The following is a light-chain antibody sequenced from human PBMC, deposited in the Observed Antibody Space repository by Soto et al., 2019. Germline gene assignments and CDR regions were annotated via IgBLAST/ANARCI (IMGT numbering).Light chain of an antibody. Sequence: LTQPPSASGSPGQSVTISCTGTSSDVGGYNYVSWYQQHPGRAPKLMIYEVSKRPSGVPDRFSGSKSGNTASLTVSGLQAEEGAIYYCSSYAGSNTYFFGTGTKFTFL. CDR3: SSYAGSNTYF. J-gene: IGLJ1*01. CDR1: SSDVGGYNY. CDR2: EVS. V-gene: IGLV2-8*01.